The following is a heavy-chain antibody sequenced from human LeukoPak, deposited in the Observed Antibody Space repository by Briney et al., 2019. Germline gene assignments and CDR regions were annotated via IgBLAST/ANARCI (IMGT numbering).Heavy chain of an antibody. CDR2: ISGSGGST. CDR3: AKGWEPYYYYMDV. CDR1: GFTFSSYA. D-gene: IGHD1-26*01. Sequence: PGGSLRLSCAASGFTFSSYAMSWVRQAPGKGLEWVSAISGSGGSTYYADSVKGRFTISRDNSKNTLYLQMNSLRAEDTAVYCCAKGWEPYYYYMDVWGKGTTVTVSS. V-gene: IGHV3-23*01. J-gene: IGHJ6*03.